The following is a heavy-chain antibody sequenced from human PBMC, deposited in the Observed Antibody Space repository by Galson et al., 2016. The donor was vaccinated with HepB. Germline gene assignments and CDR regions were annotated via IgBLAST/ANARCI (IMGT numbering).Heavy chain of an antibody. CDR3: ASSGYSSRWYDY. Sequence: LRLSCAASGFTFSSYSMNWVRQAPGKGLEWASSISSSSSTIYYADSVKGRFTISRDNAKNPLYLQMNSLRAEDTAVYYCASSGYSSRWYDYWGQGTLVNVSS. D-gene: IGHD6-13*01. CDR2: ISSSSSTI. CDR1: GFTFSSYS. V-gene: IGHV3-48*01. J-gene: IGHJ4*02.